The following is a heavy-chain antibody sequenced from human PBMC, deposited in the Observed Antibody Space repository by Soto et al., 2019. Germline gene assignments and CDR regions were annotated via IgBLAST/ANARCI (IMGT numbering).Heavy chain of an antibody. V-gene: IGHV4-39*01. J-gene: IGHJ4*02. CDR1: SVSINTNEYY. CDR3: AAFVVPASRHAGFDF. Sequence: SETLSLTCTVSSVSINTNEYYWGWVRQPPGKGLEWIGNIFYGGSTFYNPSLRSRLTISVDTSKNQFSLRLKSVTAADAAVYYCAAFVVPASRHAGFDFWGQGTLVTVSS. D-gene: IGHD2-15*01. CDR2: IFYGGST.